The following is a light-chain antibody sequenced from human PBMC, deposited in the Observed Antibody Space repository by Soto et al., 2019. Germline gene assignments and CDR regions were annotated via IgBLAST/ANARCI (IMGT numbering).Light chain of an antibody. J-gene: IGKJ4*01. Sequence: DVQMTQSPATLSASLGERVTLSCRASQSIRSRLAWYQLKPGRTPKLLMYKTSTLETGVPSRFSGSRSGTEFTLTISSLQSEDFATYYCQPYNDQPHTFGGGTKVEIK. CDR1: QSIRSR. CDR3: QPYNDQPHT. V-gene: IGKV1-5*01. CDR2: KTS.